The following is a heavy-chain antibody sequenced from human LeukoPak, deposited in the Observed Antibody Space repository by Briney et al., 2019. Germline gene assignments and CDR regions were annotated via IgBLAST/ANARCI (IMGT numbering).Heavy chain of an antibody. CDR3: ARGRYYYDSSGYSPFDY. V-gene: IGHV4-59*01. Sequence: SETLSLTCTVSGGSISSYYWSWIRQPPGKGLEWIGYIYYSGSTNYNPSLKSRVTISVDTSKNQFSLKLSSVTAADTAVYYCARGRYYYDSSGYSPFDYWGQGTLVTVSS. J-gene: IGHJ4*02. D-gene: IGHD3-22*01. CDR2: IYYSGST. CDR1: GGSISSYY.